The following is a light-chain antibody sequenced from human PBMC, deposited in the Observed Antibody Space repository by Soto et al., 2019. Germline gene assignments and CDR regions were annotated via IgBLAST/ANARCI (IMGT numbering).Light chain of an antibody. CDR1: SSDVGSYNL. Sequence: QSALTQPASVSGSPGQSITISCTGTSSDVGSYNLVSWYQQHPGKAPKLMIYEVSKRPSGVSNRFSGSKSGNTASLTISGLQAEDEADYYCCSYAGSRTSIFGTGTKVTV. CDR2: EVS. J-gene: IGLJ1*01. V-gene: IGLV2-23*02. CDR3: CSYAGSRTSI.